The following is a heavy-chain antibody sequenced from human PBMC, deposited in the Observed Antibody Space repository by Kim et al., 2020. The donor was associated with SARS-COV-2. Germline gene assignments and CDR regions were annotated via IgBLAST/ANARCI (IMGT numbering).Heavy chain of an antibody. CDR1: GYTFTSYA. CDR3: ARDRQLQGSYYYYGMDV. J-gene: IGHJ6*02. V-gene: IGHV7-4-1*02. Sequence: ASVKVSCKASGYTFTSYAMNWVRQAPGQGLEWMGWINTNTGNPTYAQGFTGRFVFSLDTSVSTAYLQISSLKAEDTAVYYCARDRQLQGSYYYYGMDVWGQGTTVTVSS. CDR2: INTNTGNP. D-gene: IGHD3-10*01.